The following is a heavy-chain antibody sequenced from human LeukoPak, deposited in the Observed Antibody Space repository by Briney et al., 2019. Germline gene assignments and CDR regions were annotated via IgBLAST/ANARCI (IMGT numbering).Heavy chain of an antibody. CDR3: AMRSIAARRGLGY. CDR2: IYYSGST. V-gene: IGHV4-39*07. CDR1: GGSISSSSYY. J-gene: IGHJ4*02. Sequence: EPSETLSLTCTVSGGSISSSSYYWGWIRQPPGKGLEWIGSIYYSGSTYYNPSLKSRVTISVDTSKNQFSLKLSSVTAADTAVYYCAMRSIAARRGLGYWGQGTLVTVSS. D-gene: IGHD6-6*01.